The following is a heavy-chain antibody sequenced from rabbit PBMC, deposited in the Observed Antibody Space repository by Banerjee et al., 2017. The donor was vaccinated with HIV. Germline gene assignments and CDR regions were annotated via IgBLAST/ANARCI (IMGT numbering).Heavy chain of an antibody. D-gene: IGHD8-1*01. V-gene: IGHV1S45*01. CDR2: INTSSGNA. CDR3: ARWKYAGGSGADPNLDL. CDR1: GIDFSSYG. Sequence: QEQLVESGGGLVTLGGSLKLSCKASGIDFSSYGISWVRQAPGKGLEWIACINTSSGNAVYANWAKGRFTISKTSSTTVTLQMTSLTAADTATYFCARWKYAGGSGADPNLDLWGQGTLVTVS. J-gene: IGHJ4*01.